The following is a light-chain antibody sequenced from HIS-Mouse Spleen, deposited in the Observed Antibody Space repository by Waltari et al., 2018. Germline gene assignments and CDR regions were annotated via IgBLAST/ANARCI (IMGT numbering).Light chain of an antibody. J-gene: IGLJ2*01. CDR1: STDAGSYNL. V-gene: IGLV2-23*01. Sequence: QSALTQPASVSGSPGQSITISCPGTSTDAGSYNLVPWYQQHPGKAPKLMIYEGSKRPSGVSNRFSGSSSGTMATLTISGAQVEDEADYYCYSTDSSGNHRVFGGGTKLTVL. CDR3: YSTDSSGNHRV. CDR2: EGS.